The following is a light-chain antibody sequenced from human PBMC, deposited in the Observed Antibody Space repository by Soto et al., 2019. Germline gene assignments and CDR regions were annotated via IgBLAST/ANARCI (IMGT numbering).Light chain of an antibody. V-gene: IGKV3-20*01. CDR3: QQYGNSPA. J-gene: IGKJ4*01. CDR2: GAS. Sequence: EIVLTQSPGTLSLSPGERATLSCRASQSVSSCYLAWYQQKPGQAPRLLIYGASSRATGIPDRFSGSGSGTDFALTISRLEPEDFAVYYCQQYGNSPAFGGGTKVEIK. CDR1: QSVSSCY.